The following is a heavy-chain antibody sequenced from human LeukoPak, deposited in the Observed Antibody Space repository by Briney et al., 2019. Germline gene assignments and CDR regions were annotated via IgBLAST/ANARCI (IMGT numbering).Heavy chain of an antibody. CDR2: INHSGST. Sequence: PSETLSLTCAVYGGSFSGYYWSWIRQPPGKGLEWIGEINHSGSTNYNPSLKSRVTISVDTSKNQFSLKLSSVTAADTAVYYCARAPIVVVPAAITWYYYYGMDVWGQGTTVTVSS. CDR3: ARAPIVVVPAAITWYYYYGMDV. CDR1: GGSFSGYY. D-gene: IGHD2-2*01. J-gene: IGHJ6*02. V-gene: IGHV4-34*09.